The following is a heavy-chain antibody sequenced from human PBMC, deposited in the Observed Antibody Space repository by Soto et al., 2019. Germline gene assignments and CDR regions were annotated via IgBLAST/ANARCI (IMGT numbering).Heavy chain of an antibody. CDR1: GGSLNSYY. CDR3: ARFSPPRKSYDSNPGWFDP. J-gene: IGHJ5*02. V-gene: IGHV4-59*01. Sequence: SEILSLTCTVSGGSLNSYYWTWIRQSPGKGLEWIGYVSSTGNTNYNPSLKSRVTLSLDTSTNEVSLSLASVTAADAAVYFCARFSPPRKSYDSNPGWFDPWGQGILVTVSS. D-gene: IGHD3-22*01. CDR2: VSSTGNT.